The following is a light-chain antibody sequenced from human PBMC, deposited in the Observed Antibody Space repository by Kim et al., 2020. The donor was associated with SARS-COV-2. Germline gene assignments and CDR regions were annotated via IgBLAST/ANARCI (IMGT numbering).Light chain of an antibody. J-gene: IGKJ3*01. V-gene: IGKV1-9*01. CDR1: QDISNY. CDR2: ASS. Sequence: IQLTQSPSSLSASVGDRVTITCRASQDISNYVAWYQRRPGKAPNLLIHASSTLQSGVPSRFRGSGSGTELTLTISSLQPEDFPPYYCKQIDSYPLTFGGGTQVDIK. CDR3: KQIDSYPLT.